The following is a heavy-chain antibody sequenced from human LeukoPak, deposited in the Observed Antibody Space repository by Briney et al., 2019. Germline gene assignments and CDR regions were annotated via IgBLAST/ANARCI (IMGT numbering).Heavy chain of an antibody. D-gene: IGHD2-21*02. CDR1: GFTVSSNF. J-gene: IGHJ4*02. Sequence: PGGSLSLSCAASGFTVSSNFLTWVREAPGKGVEWASVIQIGGSTSYADSVQARFTISRDSSKNMLFLQMNSLTAEHPAVYYCARGTATSSQPFDYWGQGTLVTVSS. CDR2: IQIGGST. V-gene: IGHV3-66*01. CDR3: ARGTATSSQPFDY.